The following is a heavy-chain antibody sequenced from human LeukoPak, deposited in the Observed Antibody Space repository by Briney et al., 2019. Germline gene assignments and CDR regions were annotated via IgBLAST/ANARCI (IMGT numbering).Heavy chain of an antibody. J-gene: IGHJ5*02. CDR2: ISSDGSDK. CDR3: AKQRDSGSLFDP. V-gene: IGHV3-30*18. CDR1: GFTFSSYA. D-gene: IGHD3-10*01. Sequence: GGSLRLSCAASGFTFSSYAMHWVRQAPGKGLEWVAVISSDGSDKYYADSVKGRFIISRDNSKNTLYLQMNSLRVEDTAVYYCAKQRDSGSLFDPWGQGTQVTVSS.